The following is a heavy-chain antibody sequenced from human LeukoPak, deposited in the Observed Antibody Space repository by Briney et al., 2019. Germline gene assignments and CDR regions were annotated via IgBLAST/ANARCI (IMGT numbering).Heavy chain of an antibody. CDR3: AREGTGSYMDV. D-gene: IGHD1/OR15-1a*01. V-gene: IGHV3-9*01. Sequence: GGSLRLSCAASGFTFDEYVMHWVRQAPGKGLEWVSGISWNSGIIGYAESVKGRFSISRDDAKNTLYLQVNSLRVEDTAVYYCAREGTGSYMDVWGKGTTVTVSS. CDR1: GFTFDEYV. CDR2: ISWNSGII. J-gene: IGHJ6*03.